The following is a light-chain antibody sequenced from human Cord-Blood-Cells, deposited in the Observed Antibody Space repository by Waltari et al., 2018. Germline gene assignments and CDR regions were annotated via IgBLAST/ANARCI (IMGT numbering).Light chain of an antibody. CDR2: EVS. CDR1: SSDVGSYKL. V-gene: IGLV2-23*02. CDR3: CSYAGSSTVV. Sequence: QSALTQPASVSGSPGQSIPVSCTGTSSDVGSYKLVPWYQQPPGKAPKLMIYEVSKRPSGVSNRFSGSKSGNTASLTISGLQAEDEADYYCCSYAGSSTVVFGGGTKLTVL. J-gene: IGLJ2*01.